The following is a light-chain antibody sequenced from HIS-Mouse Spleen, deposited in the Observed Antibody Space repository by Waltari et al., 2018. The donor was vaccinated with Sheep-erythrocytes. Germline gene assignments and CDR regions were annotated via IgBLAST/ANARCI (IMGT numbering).Light chain of an antibody. CDR3: CSYAGSYNHV. J-gene: IGLJ1*01. CDR2: DVS. Sequence: QSALTQPRSVSGSPGQSVTISCTGTSSDVGGYNSVSWCQQHPGKAPKLMIYDVSKRPSGVPDRFSGSKSGNTASLTISGLQAEDEADYYCCSYAGSYNHVFATGTKVTVL. CDR1: SSDVGGYNS. V-gene: IGLV2-11*01.